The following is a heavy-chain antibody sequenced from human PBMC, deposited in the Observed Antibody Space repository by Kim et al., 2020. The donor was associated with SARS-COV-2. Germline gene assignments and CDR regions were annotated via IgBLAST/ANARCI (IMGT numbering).Heavy chain of an antibody. V-gene: IGHV4-31*02. Sequence: QSLKSRLTISVDTSKNQFSLRLSAVTAADTAVYYCARDRGYGSGSYYFDYXGQGTLVTVSS. CDR3: ARDRGYGSGSYYFDY. J-gene: IGHJ4*02. D-gene: IGHD3-10*01.